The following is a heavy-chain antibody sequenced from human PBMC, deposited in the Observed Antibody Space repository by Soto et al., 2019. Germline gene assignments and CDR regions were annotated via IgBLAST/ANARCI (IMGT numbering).Heavy chain of an antibody. D-gene: IGHD3-16*02. CDR1: GGTFSGYA. V-gene: IGHV1-69*13. CDR3: ATTFRGYVWGSYRPYYGMDV. CDR2: IIPIFGTA. Sequence: SVKVSCKASGGTFSGYAISWVRQAPGQGLEWMGGIIPIFGTANYAQEFQGRVTITADESTSTAYMELSSLRSEDTAVYYCATTFRGYVWGSYRPYYGMDVWGQGTTVTVSS. J-gene: IGHJ6*02.